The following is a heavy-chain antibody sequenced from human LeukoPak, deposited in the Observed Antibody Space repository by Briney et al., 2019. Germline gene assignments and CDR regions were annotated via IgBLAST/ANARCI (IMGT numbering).Heavy chain of an antibody. CDR2: IYYSGST. CDR3: ATTTIRLGY. D-gene: IGHD1-26*01. V-gene: IGHV4-39*07. Sequence: SETLSLTCTVSGDSISSSSYYWGWIRQPPGKGLEWIGSIYYSGSTYYNPSLKSRVTISVDTSKNQFSLKLRSVTAADTAVYYCATTTIRLGYWGQGTLVTVSS. J-gene: IGHJ4*02. CDR1: GDSISSSSYY.